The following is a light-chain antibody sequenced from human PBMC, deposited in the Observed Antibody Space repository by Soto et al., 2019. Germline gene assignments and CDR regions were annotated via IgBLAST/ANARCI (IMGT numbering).Light chain of an antibody. J-gene: IGKJ5*01. V-gene: IGKV1-39*01. Sequence: IQMTQSTSSLSASVGDRVTITCRASQSIKNYLNWYQQKPGKAPKLLIYAASSLQSGVPSGFSGTGSGTDFTLTIGSLQPEEFATYYSQQRETSPITFGQGTRLEIK. CDR2: AAS. CDR3: QQRETSPIT. CDR1: QSIKNY.